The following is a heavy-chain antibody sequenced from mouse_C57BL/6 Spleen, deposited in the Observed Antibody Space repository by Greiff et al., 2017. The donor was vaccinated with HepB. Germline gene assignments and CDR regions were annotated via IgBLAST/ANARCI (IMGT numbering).Heavy chain of an antibody. CDR1: GFTFSDYG. J-gene: IGHJ2*01. CDR2: ISSGSSTI. Sequence: EVKVVESGGGLVKPGGSLKLSCAASGFTFSDYGMHWVRQAPEKGLEWVAYISSGSSTIYYADTVKGRFTISRDNAKNTLFLQMTSLRSEDTAMYYCARHFYPLFDYWGQGTTLTVSS. CDR3: ARHFYPLFDY. D-gene: IGHD6-1*01. V-gene: IGHV5-17*01.